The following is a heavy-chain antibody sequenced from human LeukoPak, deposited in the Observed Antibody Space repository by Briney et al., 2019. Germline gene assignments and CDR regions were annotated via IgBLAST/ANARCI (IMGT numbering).Heavy chain of an antibody. J-gene: IGHJ3*02. Sequence: ASVKVSCKAPGYTFTGYYMHWVRQAPGQGLEWMGWINFNSGGTNSAQKFQGRVTMTRDTSITTVYMDLASLGSDDTAVYYCAREANYYGSDKAGLDIWGQGTTVTVSS. CDR3: AREANYYGSDKAGLDI. CDR1: GYTFTGYY. V-gene: IGHV1-2*02. D-gene: IGHD3-10*01. CDR2: INFNSGGT.